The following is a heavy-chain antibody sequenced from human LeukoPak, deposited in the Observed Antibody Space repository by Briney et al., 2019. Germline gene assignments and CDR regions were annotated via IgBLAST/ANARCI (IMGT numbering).Heavy chain of an antibody. Sequence: SETLSLTCAVYGGSFSGYYWSWIRQPPGKGLEWIGEINHSGSTNYNPSLKSRVTISVDTSKDQFSLKLSSVTAADTAVYYCARGLFDFWSGYYPNYYYYYYMDVWGKGTTVTVSS. CDR1: GGSFSGYY. J-gene: IGHJ6*03. V-gene: IGHV4-34*01. CDR3: ARGLFDFWSGYYPNYYYYYYMDV. D-gene: IGHD3-3*01. CDR2: INHSGST.